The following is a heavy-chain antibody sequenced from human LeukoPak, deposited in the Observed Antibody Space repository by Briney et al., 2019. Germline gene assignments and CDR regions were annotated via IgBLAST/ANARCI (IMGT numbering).Heavy chain of an antibody. CDR1: GGSFSGYY. J-gene: IGHJ4*02. D-gene: IGHD3-9*01. V-gene: IGHV4-34*01. CDR2: INHSGST. Sequence: SETLSLTWAVYGGSFSGYYWSWIRQPPEKGLEWIGEINHSGSTNYNPSLKSRVTISVDTSKNQFSLKLSSVTAADTAVYYCARAFPPNYDILTGGGYFDYWGQGTLVTVSS. CDR3: ARAFPPNYDILTGGGYFDY.